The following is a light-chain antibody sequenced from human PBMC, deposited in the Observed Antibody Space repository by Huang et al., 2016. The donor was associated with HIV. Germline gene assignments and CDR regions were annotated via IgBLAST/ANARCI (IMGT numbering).Light chain of an antibody. CDR1: QSLLHSDGKTY. Sequence: DIVMTQTPLSLSVTPGQPASISCKSSQSLLHSDGKTYLYWYLQTPGQPPQLLIYEGSNRFSGVPDRFSGSGSGTEFTVKISRVEAEDVGVYYCMHSTQHPYTFGQGTKLEIK. V-gene: IGKV2D-29*01. CDR3: MHSTQHPYT. J-gene: IGKJ2*01. CDR2: EGS.